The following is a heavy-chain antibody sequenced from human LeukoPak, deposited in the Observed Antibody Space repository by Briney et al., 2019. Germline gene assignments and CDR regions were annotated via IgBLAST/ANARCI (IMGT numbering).Heavy chain of an antibody. V-gene: IGHV3-7*01. CDR3: ARDQDWAFDY. J-gene: IGHJ4*02. D-gene: IGHD3/OR15-3a*01. CDR1: GFTFSSYW. CDR2: IKQDGSEK. Sequence: GGSLRLSCAASGFTFSSYWMSWVRQAPGEGLEWVANIKQDGSEKYYVDSVKGRFATSRDNAKNSLYLQINNVGADDTAVYYCARDQDWAFDYWGRGTLVTVSS.